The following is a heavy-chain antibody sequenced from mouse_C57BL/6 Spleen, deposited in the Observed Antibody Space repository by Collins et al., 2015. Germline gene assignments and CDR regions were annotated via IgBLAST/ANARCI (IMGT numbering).Heavy chain of an antibody. J-gene: IGHJ3*01. D-gene: IGHD2-10*01. CDR3: ARAYYGNSFAY. CDR2: ISYSGST. CDR1: GYSITSDYA. V-gene: IGHV3-2*02. Sequence: DVQLQESGPGLVKPSQSLSLTCTVTGYSITSDYAWNWIRQFPGNKLEWMGYISYSGSTSYNPSLKSRISITRDTSKNQFFLQLNSVTTEDTATYYCARAYYGNSFAYWGQGTLVTVSA.